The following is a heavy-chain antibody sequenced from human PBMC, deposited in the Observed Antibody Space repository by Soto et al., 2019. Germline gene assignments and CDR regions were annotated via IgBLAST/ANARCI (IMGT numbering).Heavy chain of an antibody. CDR3: AMYYGHGQDY. CDR1: GASITNYY. CDR2: IYYGGTS. D-gene: IGHD3-10*01. V-gene: IGHV4-59*01. Sequence: LSLTCSVSGASITNYYWTWIRQSPGKGLEWIGYIYYGGTSNYNSSLKGRVTVSVDMSTNQFSLTLNSVTAADTAVYYCAMYYGHGQDYWGQGTLVTVSS. J-gene: IGHJ4*02.